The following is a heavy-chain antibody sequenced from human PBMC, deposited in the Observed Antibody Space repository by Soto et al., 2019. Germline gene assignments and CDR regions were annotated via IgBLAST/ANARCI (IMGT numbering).Heavy chain of an antibody. D-gene: IGHD2-8*02. CDR3: ARVPGGFFDY. Sequence: ASETLSLTCTVSGGSISSYYWSWIRQPPGKGLEWIGYIYYSGSTNYNPSLKSRVTISVDTSKNQFSLKLSSVTAADTAVYYCARVPGGFFDYWGQGTLVTVSS. CDR1: GGSISSYY. J-gene: IGHJ4*02. V-gene: IGHV4-59*01. CDR2: IYYSGST.